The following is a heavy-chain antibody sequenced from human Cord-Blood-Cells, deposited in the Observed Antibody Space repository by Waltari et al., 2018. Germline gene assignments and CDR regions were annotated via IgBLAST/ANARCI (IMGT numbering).Heavy chain of an antibody. V-gene: IGHV1-2*02. D-gene: IGHD6-13*01. CDR1: GYPFTGYY. CDR2: INPNSGGT. Sequence: QVQLVQSGAEVKKPGASVKASCKASGYPFTGYYMPWVRQAPGQGLEWMGWINPNSGGTNYAQKLQGRVTMTRDTSISTAYMELSRLRSDDTAVYYCARVKAAAGYYYYYYMDVWGKGTTVTVSS. CDR3: ARVKAAAGYYYYYYMDV. J-gene: IGHJ6*03.